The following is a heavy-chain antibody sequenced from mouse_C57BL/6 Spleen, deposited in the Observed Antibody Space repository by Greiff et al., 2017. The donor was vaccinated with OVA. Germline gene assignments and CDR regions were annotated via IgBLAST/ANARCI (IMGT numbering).Heavy chain of an antibody. D-gene: IGHD2-3*01. CDR3: ARSDGYYLFAY. V-gene: IGHV3-1*01. J-gene: IGHJ3*01. Sequence: VQLKESGPGMVKPSQSLSLTCTVTGYSITSGYDWHWIRHFPGNKLEWMGYISYSGSTNYNPSLKSRISITHDTSKNHFFLKLNSVTTEDTATYYCARSDGYYLFAYWGQGTLVTVSA. CDR2: ISYSGST. CDR1: GYSITSGYD.